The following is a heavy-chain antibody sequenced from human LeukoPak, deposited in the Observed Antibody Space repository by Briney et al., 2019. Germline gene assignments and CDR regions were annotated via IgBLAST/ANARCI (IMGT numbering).Heavy chain of an antibody. D-gene: IGHD6-19*01. CDR3: AREGATVVGGAYDAFDI. J-gene: IGHJ3*02. Sequence: SGVSLRLSCAASGFTFSSYAIHWVRQAPGKGLEWVADISSDGRDKHHADSVKGRYTISRDNSKNTLYLQTNSLRAEDTAVYYCAREGATVVGGAYDAFDIWGQGTMVTVSS. V-gene: IGHV3-30*03. CDR2: ISSDGRDK. CDR1: GFTFSSYA.